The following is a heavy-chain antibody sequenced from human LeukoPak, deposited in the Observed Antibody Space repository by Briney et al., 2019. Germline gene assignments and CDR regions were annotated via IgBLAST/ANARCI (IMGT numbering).Heavy chain of an antibody. D-gene: IGHD3-22*01. J-gene: IGHJ4*02. CDR2: INWKGDST. CDR1: GFTFDDYG. V-gene: IGHV3-20*04. CDR3: ARGYQYENSGYFSD. Sequence: GGSLRLSCAASGFTFDDYGMSWVRQIPGKGLEWVAGINWKGDSTAYGDSVKGRFTISRDNAENSLYLQMNRLRAEDTAFYYCARGYQYENSGYFSDWGQGTLVTVSS.